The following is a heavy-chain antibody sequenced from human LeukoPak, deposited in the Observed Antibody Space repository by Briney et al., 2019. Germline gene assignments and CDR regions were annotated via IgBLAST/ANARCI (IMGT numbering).Heavy chain of an antibody. CDR3: ASGSDAFDV. V-gene: IGHV6-1*01. J-gene: IGHJ3*01. CDR2: TYYRAKWYS. CDR1: GDSVSSNSAA. Sequence: SQTLSLTCAISGDSVSSNSAAWNWIRQSPSRGLEWLGRTYYRAKWYSDYALSVKSRITINPDTSKNQFSLQLCSVTAEDTAVYYCASGSDAFDVWNQETMVTVSS. D-gene: IGHD2-2*03.